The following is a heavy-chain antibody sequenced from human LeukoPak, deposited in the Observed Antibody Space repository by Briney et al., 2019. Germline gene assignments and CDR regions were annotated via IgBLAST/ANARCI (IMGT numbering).Heavy chain of an antibody. Sequence: GSLRLSCAASGFTFSSYAMSWVRHARGKGLEWVSAISGSGGSTYYAASVKGRFTISRDNSKNTLYLQMDSMSAEDTAVYYVAKEPDSGYDSQRLYYFDYCGQGTLVTVSS. CDR2: ISGSGGST. CDR1: GFTFSSYA. V-gene: IGHV3-23*01. D-gene: IGHD5-12*01. CDR3: AKEPDSGYDSQRLYYFDY. J-gene: IGHJ4*02.